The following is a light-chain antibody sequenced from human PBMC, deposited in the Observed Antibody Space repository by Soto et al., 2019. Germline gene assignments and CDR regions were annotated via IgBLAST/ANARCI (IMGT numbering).Light chain of an antibody. CDR3: QQYGDSLSIT. CDR2: GTY. CDR1: QSFSGNY. Sequence: EIVLTQSPGTLSLSPGERVTLSCRASQSFSGNYLTWYQHKPGQAPGLLIYGTYNRATGIPDRFSGSGSGTDFSLTISRLEPEDFAVYYCQQYGDSLSITFGQGTKVDIK. J-gene: IGKJ1*01. V-gene: IGKV3-20*01.